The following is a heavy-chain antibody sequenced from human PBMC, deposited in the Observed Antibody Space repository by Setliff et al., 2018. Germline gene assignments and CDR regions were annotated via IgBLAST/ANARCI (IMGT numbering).Heavy chain of an antibody. CDR1: GFTFSSSA. D-gene: IGHD6-13*01. CDR2: ISSTITST. CDR3: AKDSSSSWSFDY. J-gene: IGHJ4*02. V-gene: IGHV3-21*04. Sequence: GGSLRLSCAASGFTFSSSAMAWVRQAPGKGLEWVSAISSTITSTYYADSVKGRFTISRDNAKNSLYLQMNSLRAEDTAVYYCAKDSSSSWSFDYWGQGTLVTVSS.